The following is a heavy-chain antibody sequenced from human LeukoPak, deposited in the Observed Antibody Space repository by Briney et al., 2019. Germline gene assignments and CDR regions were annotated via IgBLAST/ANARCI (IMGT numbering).Heavy chain of an antibody. D-gene: IGHD2-2*02. Sequence: GGSLRLSCAASGFTFSSYGMHWVRQAPGKGLEWVAVISYDGSNKYYADSVKGRFTISRDSSKNTLYLQMNSLRAEDTAVYYCASASNTALDYWGQGTLVTVSS. CDR2: ISYDGSNK. CDR1: GFTFSSYG. V-gene: IGHV3-30*03. CDR3: ASASNTALDY. J-gene: IGHJ4*02.